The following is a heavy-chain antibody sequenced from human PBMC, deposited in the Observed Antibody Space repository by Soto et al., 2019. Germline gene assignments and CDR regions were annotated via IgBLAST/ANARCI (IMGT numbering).Heavy chain of an antibody. CDR1: GGSISSGGYY. Sequence: SETLSLTCTVSGGSISSGGYYWSWIRQHPGKGLEWIGYIYYSGSTYYNPSLKSRVTISVDTSKNQFSLKLSSVTAADTAVYYCAATYYDFWSGYNYGMDVWGQGTTVTVSS. D-gene: IGHD3-3*01. CDR2: IYYSGST. V-gene: IGHV4-31*03. J-gene: IGHJ6*02. CDR3: AATYYDFWSGYNYGMDV.